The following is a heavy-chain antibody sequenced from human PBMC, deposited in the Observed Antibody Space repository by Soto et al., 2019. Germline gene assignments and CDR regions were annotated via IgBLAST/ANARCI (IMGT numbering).Heavy chain of an antibody. D-gene: IGHD3-22*01. V-gene: IGHV1-18*04. Sequence: ASGKVSCKGSGYSFTSYGISWVRQSPGQGLEWMGWISVYNGNIKYAQKFEGRVTMTTDTSMFTAYLEVRSLRSDDTAVYYCARRTSYYDDSNAYYSFDYWGPGTLVTVSS. CDR1: GYSFTSYG. CDR3: ARRTSYYDDSNAYYSFDY. J-gene: IGHJ4*02. CDR2: ISVYNGNI.